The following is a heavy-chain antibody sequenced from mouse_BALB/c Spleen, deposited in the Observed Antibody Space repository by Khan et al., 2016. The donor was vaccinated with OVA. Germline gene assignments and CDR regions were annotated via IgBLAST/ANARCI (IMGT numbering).Heavy chain of an antibody. CDR3: ARQPYYHYNIMDY. Sequence: QVQLKESGPGLVAPPQSLSITCTISGFSLTNYGVHWVRQPPGKGLEWLVVIWSDGSTTYNSALKSRLTVTKDNSKSQVFLEMNSLQTDDTAMYFCARQPYYHYNIMDYWGQGTSVTVSS. CDR1: GFSLTNYG. CDR2: IWSDGST. J-gene: IGHJ4*01. V-gene: IGHV2-6-1*01. D-gene: IGHD2-10*01.